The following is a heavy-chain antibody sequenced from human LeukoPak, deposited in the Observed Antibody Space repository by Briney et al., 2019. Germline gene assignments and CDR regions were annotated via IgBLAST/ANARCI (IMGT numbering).Heavy chain of an antibody. Sequence: SVKVPCKASGGTFSSYAISWVRQAPGQGLEWMGGIIPIFGTANYAQKFQGRVTITTDESTSTAYMELSSLRSEDTAVYYCAKEYSSGWYGIYAFDIWGQGTMVTVSS. CDR2: IIPIFGTA. CDR1: GGTFSSYA. D-gene: IGHD6-19*01. CDR3: AKEYSSGWYGIYAFDI. V-gene: IGHV1-69*05. J-gene: IGHJ3*02.